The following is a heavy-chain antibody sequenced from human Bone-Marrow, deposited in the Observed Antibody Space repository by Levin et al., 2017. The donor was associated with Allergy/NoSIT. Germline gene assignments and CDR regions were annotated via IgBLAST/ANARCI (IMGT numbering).Heavy chain of an antibody. CDR2: IYWDDDK. CDR1: GFSLSTSGVG. J-gene: IGHJ5*02. CDR3: AHSSYYYGSGSYEGGYNWFDP. Sequence: LVKPTQTLTLTCTFSGFSLSTSGVGVGWIRQPPGKALEWLALIYWDDDKRYSPSLKSRLTITKDTSKNQVVLTMTNMDPVDTATYYCAHSSYYYGSGSYEGGYNWFDPWGQGTLVTVSS. D-gene: IGHD3-10*01. V-gene: IGHV2-5*02.